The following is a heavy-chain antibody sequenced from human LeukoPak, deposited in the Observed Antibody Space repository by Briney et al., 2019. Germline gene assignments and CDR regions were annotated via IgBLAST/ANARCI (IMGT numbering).Heavy chain of an antibody. Sequence: GGSLRLSCAASGFTFSNAWMSWVRQAPGKGLEWVGRIKSKTDGGTTDYAAPVKGRFTISRDDSKNTLYLQMNSLKTEDTAVYYCTTDDSNYDGYYYCYMDVWGKGTTVTVSS. D-gene: IGHD4-11*01. CDR3: TTDDSNYDGYYYCYMDV. V-gene: IGHV3-15*01. CDR1: GFTFSNAW. CDR2: IKSKTDGGTT. J-gene: IGHJ6*03.